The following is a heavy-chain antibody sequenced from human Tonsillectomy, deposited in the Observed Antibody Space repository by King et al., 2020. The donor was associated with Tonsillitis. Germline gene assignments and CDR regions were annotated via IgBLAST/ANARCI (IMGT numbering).Heavy chain of an antibody. CDR1: GGSISSYF. D-gene: IGHD3/OR15-3a*01. Sequence: VQLQESGPGLVKPSETLSLICTVSGGSISSYFWNWVRLPPGKGLEWIGYVHYSGDTSYNPALKGRATISVDVPRNQFFLNVSSVTAADTAIYYCARRETTSWLKGPYDFWGQGLPVSVSS. V-gene: IGHV4-59*12. CDR3: ARRETTSWLKGPYDF. CDR2: VHYSGDT. J-gene: IGHJ4*02.